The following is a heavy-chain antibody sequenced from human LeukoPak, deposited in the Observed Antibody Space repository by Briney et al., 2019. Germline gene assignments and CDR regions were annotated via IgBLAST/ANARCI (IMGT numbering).Heavy chain of an antibody. CDR1: GFTFSSSW. V-gene: IGHV3-74*01. J-gene: IGHJ3*01. CDR3: ARSSYSSSSSV. CDR2: INSDGSSP. Sequence: GGSLSSSWAPPGFTFSSSWMPWVRQAPGKGLVWVSRINSDGSSPSYADSVKGRFTISRDNAKNSLYLQINSLRAEDTAVYYCARSSYSSSSSVWGQGTMVTVSS. D-gene: IGHD6-6*01.